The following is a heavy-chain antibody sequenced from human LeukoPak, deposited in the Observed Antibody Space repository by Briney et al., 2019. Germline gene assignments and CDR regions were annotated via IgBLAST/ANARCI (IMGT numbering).Heavy chain of an antibody. V-gene: IGHV3-23*01. D-gene: IGHD4-17*01. CDR1: GFTFSSFG. Sequence: GGSLRLSCAASGFTFSSFGMSWVRQDPGKGLEWVSTISGSGRSTYYADSVKGRFTISRDNSKNTLYLQMNSLRADDTAIYYCAKDQPDYGDYEPDCWAQGTLVTVSS. CDR2: ISGSGRST. J-gene: IGHJ4*02. CDR3: AKDQPDYGDYEPDC.